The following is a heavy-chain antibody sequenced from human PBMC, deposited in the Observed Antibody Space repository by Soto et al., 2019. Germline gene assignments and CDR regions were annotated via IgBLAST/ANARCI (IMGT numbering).Heavy chain of an antibody. CDR1: GFTFSSYW. V-gene: IGHV3-74*01. Sequence: EVQLVESGGGLVQPGGSLRLSCAASGFTFSSYWMHWVRQAPGKGLVWVSRINSDGSSTSYADSVKGRFTISRDNAKNTLYLQMNSLRAEDKAVYYCARDRFFDWIDDNDDWGQGTLVTVSS. J-gene: IGHJ4*02. CDR3: ARDRFFDWIDDNDD. CDR2: INSDGSST. D-gene: IGHD3-9*01.